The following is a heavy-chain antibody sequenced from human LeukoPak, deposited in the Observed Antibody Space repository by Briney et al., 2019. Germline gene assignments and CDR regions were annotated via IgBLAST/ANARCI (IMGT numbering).Heavy chain of an antibody. CDR1: GFTFSSYW. CDR2: MDLDGSAK. CDR3: GRVRQGDADY. V-gene: IGHV3-7*01. D-gene: IGHD1-26*01. Sequence: PGGSLRLFCAASGFTFSSYWMTWVRQAPGKGLEWVASMDLDGSAKYYMDSVKGRFTISRDNAKNSLFLQMNSLRADDTAVYYCGRVRQGDADYWGQGTLVTVSS. J-gene: IGHJ4*02.